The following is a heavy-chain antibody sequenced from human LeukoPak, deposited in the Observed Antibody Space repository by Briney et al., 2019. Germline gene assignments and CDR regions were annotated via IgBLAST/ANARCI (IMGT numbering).Heavy chain of an antibody. CDR1: GGSISSYY. CDR2: IYYSGST. V-gene: IGHV4-59*01. D-gene: IGHD6-19*01. CDR3: ARAGYSSGWYGGYYYYYMDV. J-gene: IGHJ6*03. Sequence: NSSETLSLTCTVSGGSISSYYWSWIRQPPGKGLEWIGYIYYSGSTNYNPSLKSRVTISVDTSKNQFSLKLSSVTAADTAVYYCARAGYSSGWYGGYYYYYMDVWGKGTTVTVSS.